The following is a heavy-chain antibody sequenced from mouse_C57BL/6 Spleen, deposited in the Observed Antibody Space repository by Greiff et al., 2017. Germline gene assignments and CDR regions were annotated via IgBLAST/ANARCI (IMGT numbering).Heavy chain of an antibody. J-gene: IGHJ3*01. Sequence: VQLQQSGAELVRPGASVKLSCTASGFNIKDDYMHWVKQRPEQGLEWIGWIDPENGDTEYASKFQGKATITADTSSNTAYLQLSSLTSEDTAVYYCTTWGGNWFAYWGQGTLVTVSA. D-gene: IGHD2-1*01. CDR2: IDPENGDT. CDR3: TTWGGNWFAY. CDR1: GFNIKDDY. V-gene: IGHV14-4*01.